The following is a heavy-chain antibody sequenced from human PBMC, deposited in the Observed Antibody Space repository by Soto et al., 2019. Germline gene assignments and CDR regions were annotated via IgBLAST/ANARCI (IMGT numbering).Heavy chain of an antibody. Sequence: PSQTPSLTCAISGDSVSRDITSWNWIRQSPSRGLEWLGRTYYRSKWFHDYAASVKSRITINPDTSKNQFSLELNSMTPEDTAVYYCARGNALDVWGQGTVVTVSS. CDR2: TYYRSKWFH. D-gene: IGHD3-10*01. V-gene: IGHV6-1*01. J-gene: IGHJ3*01. CDR1: GDSVSRDITS. CDR3: ARGNALDV.